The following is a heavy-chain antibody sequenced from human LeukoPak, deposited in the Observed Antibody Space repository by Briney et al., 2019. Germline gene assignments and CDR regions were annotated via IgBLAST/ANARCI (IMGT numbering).Heavy chain of an antibody. CDR2: IYYSGST. V-gene: IGHV4-59*01. D-gene: IGHD2-15*01. J-gene: IGHJ4*02. CDR3: AREAPGSNYFDY. CDR1: GGSISSYY. Sequence: SETLSLTCTVSGGSISSYYWSWIRQPPGKGLEWIGYIYYSGSTNYNPSLKSRVTISVDTSKNQISLKLSSVTAADTAVYYCAREAPGSNYFDYWGQGTLVTVSS.